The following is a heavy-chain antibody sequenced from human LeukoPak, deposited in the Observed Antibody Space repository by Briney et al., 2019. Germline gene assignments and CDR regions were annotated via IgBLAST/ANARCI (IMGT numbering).Heavy chain of an antibody. J-gene: IGHJ4*02. Sequence: GGSLRLSYAASGFTFSSYSMNWVRQAPGKGLEWVSYISSSSSTIYYADSVKGRFTISRDNAKNSLYLQMNSLRAEDTAVYYCARDPHILTGTKLDYWGQGTLVTVSS. CDR1: GFTFSSYS. CDR3: ARDPHILTGTKLDY. D-gene: IGHD3-9*01. CDR2: ISSSSSTI. V-gene: IGHV3-48*01.